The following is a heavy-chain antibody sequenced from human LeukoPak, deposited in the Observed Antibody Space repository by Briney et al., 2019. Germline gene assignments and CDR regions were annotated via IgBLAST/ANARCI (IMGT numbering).Heavy chain of an antibody. J-gene: IGHJ4*02. D-gene: IGHD2-2*01. Sequence: ASVKVSCKASGGTFSSYAISWVRQAPGQGLEWMGRIIPILSIANYAQKFQGRVMITADKSTSTAYMELSSLRSEDTAVYYCARWSSTHFFDYWGQGTLVTVSS. CDR2: IIPILSIA. V-gene: IGHV1-69*04. CDR3: ARWSSTHFFDY. CDR1: GGTFSSYA.